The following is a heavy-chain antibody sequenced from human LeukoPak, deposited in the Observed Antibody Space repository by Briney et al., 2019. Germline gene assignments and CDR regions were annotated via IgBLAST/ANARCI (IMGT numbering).Heavy chain of an antibody. V-gene: IGHV1-18*01. D-gene: IGHD4-17*01. CDR2: ISAYNGNT. CDR3: ARDRDYGDYNTQDLFVY. CDR1: GYTFTNFG. Sequence: WASVKVSCKASGYTFTNFGISWVRQAPGQGLEWMGWISAYNGNTNYAQRLQGRVTMTIDTSTSTAYMELRSLRSDDTAVYYCARDRDYGDYNTQDLFVYWGQGTLVTVSS. J-gene: IGHJ4*02.